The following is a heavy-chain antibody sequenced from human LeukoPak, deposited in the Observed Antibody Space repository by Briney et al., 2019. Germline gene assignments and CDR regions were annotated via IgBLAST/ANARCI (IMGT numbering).Heavy chain of an antibody. CDR1: GGSFSGYY. D-gene: IGHD6-13*01. J-gene: IGHJ5*02. CDR2: INHSGST. CDR3: ARGPTIVYSSSWYGWFDP. Sequence: SETLSLTCAVYGGSFSGYYWSWIRQPPGKGLEWIGEINHSGSTNYNPSLKSRVTISVDTSKNQFSLKLSSVTAADTAVYYCARGPTIVYSSSWYGWFDPWGQGTLVTVSS. V-gene: IGHV4-34*01.